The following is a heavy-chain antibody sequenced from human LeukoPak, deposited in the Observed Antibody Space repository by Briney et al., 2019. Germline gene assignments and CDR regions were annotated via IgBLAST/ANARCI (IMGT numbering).Heavy chain of an antibody. V-gene: IGHV3-48*03. Sequence: GGSLRLSCAASGFTLSTYEMNWVRQAPGKGLEWVAYIGRYGVTTYYADSVKGRFTVSGDNAKNSLSLQMNSLRDEDTAVYYCGTLSVRNFYYSYGLDVWGQGTRVSVS. J-gene: IGHJ6*02. CDR3: GTLSVRNFYYSYGLDV. D-gene: IGHD1-14*01. CDR2: IGRYGVTT. CDR1: GFTLSTYE.